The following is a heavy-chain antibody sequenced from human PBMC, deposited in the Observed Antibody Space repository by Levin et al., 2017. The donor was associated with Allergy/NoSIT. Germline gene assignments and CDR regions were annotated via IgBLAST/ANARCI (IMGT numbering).Heavy chain of an antibody. V-gene: IGHV3-49*04. D-gene: IGHD2-2*01. CDR3: TRIYCSSTSCYAVFFEH. CDR2: IRSKAYGGTT. J-gene: IGHJ1*01. CDR1: GFTFDNFG. Sequence: GESLKISCTASGFTFDNFGMTWVRQAPGKGLEWVGLIRSKAYGGTTEYAASVKGRFTISRDDSKTIAYLQMNSLKTGDTAVYYCTRIYCSSTSCYAVFFEHWGQGTLVTVSS.